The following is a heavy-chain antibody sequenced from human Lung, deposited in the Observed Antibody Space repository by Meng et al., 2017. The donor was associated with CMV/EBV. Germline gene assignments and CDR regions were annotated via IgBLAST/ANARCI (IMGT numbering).Heavy chain of an antibody. J-gene: IGHJ4*02. CDR1: GFTFSSFT. CDR3: ARLGQCSSDAGYFDD. CDR2: ISSSSSYI. Sequence: SCAASGFTFSSFTMNWVRQAPGKGLEWISSISSSSSYIYYPDSVRGRFTISRDNAQNSLYLQMSSLRAEDTAVYYCARLGQCSSDAGYFDDLGQGXLVTVSS. V-gene: IGHV3-21*01. D-gene: IGHD6-25*01.